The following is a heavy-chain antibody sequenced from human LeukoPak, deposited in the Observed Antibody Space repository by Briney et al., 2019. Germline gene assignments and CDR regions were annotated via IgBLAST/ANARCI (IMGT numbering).Heavy chain of an antibody. CDR3: ARRPHFTIFGVVQARDDAFDI. D-gene: IGHD3-3*01. Sequence: SETLSLTCAVSGYSVSSGYYGGWIRQPPGKGLEWIGSIYHSGSTYYNPSLKSRVTISVDTSKNQFSLKLSSVTAADTAVYYCARRPHFTIFGVVQARDDAFDIWSQGTMVTVSS. CDR1: GYSVSSGYY. J-gene: IGHJ3*02. V-gene: IGHV4-38-2*01. CDR2: IYHSGST.